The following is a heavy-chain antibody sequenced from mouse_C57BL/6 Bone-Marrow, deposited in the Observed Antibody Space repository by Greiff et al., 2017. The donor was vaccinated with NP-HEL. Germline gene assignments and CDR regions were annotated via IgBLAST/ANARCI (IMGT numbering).Heavy chain of an antibody. Sequence: QVQLQQSGAELVRPGASVTLSCKASGYTFTDYEMHWVKQTPVHGLEWIGAIDPETGGTAYNQKFKGKAILTADESSSTAYMELRSLTSEDSAVYYCTRDYGSSYYAMDYWGQGTSVTVSS. J-gene: IGHJ4*01. D-gene: IGHD1-1*01. CDR2: IDPETGGT. CDR3: TRDYGSSYYAMDY. CDR1: GYTFTDYE. V-gene: IGHV1-15*01.